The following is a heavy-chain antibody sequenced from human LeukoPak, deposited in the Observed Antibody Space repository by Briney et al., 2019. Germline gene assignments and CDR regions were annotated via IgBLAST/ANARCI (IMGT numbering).Heavy chain of an antibody. V-gene: IGHV4-59*01. Sequence: SETLPLTCAVYGGSFSGYYWSWIRQPPGKGLEWIGYIYYSGSTNYNPSLKSRVTISVDTSKNQFSLKLSSVTAADTAVYYCARDGGGGDPGAYNWFDPWGQGTLVTVSS. D-gene: IGHD2-21*02. J-gene: IGHJ5*02. CDR1: GGSFSGYY. CDR2: IYYSGST. CDR3: ARDGGGGDPGAYNWFDP.